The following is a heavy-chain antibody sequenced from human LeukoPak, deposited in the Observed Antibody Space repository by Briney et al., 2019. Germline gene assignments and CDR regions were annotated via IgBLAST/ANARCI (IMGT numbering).Heavy chain of an antibody. D-gene: IGHD3-10*01. CDR2: IYYSGST. Sequence: SETLSLTCTVSGGSISNSSYYWGWIRQPPGKGLEWIGSIYYSGSTYYNPSLKSRVTISVDTSKNQFSLKLSSVTAADTAVYYCAREGRYYGSGSYSPVDYWGQGTLVTVSS. J-gene: IGHJ4*02. V-gene: IGHV4-39*07. CDR1: GGSISNSSYY. CDR3: AREGRYYGSGSYSPVDY.